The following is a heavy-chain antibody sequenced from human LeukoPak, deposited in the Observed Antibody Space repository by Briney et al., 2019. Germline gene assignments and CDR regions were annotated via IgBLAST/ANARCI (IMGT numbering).Heavy chain of an antibody. J-gene: IGHJ6*02. CDR1: GGTFISYA. D-gene: IGHD3-10*01. CDR2: IIPIIGIE. Sequence: GASVTVSFKASGGTFISYAFSWVRQAPGQGLEWMGRIIPIIGIENYAQKFQGRVSITADNSTSTAYMELSSLRSEDTAVYYCARGLRITMVRGGTTNYYYGMDVWDRGTTVTVSS. CDR3: ARGLRITMVRGGTTNYYYGMDV. V-gene: IGHV1-69*04.